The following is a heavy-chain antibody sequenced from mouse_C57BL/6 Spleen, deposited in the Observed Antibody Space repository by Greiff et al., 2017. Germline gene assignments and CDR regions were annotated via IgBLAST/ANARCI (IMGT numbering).Heavy chain of an antibody. Sequence: QVQLQQSGPELVKPGASVKISCKASGYAFSSSWMNWVKQRPGKGLEWSGRIYPGDGDTNYNGKFKGKATLTADKSSSPAYMQLSSLTSEDYAVYFCARSYYGSSPYFDYWGQGTTLTVSS. D-gene: IGHD1-1*01. V-gene: IGHV1-82*01. CDR2: IYPGDGDT. J-gene: IGHJ2*01. CDR1: GYAFSSSW. CDR3: ARSYYGSSPYFDY.